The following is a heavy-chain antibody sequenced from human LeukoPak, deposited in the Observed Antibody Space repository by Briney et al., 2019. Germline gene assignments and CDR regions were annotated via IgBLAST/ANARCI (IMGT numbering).Heavy chain of an antibody. Sequence: PGGPLRLSCAASGFTFNSYSINWVRQAPGKGLEWVSSISSSSRYIYYADSVKGRFTISRDNSKNTLFLQMNSLRAEDTSVYYCARGFRQVWLVTDDYWGQGTLVTVSS. CDR1: GFTFNSYS. D-gene: IGHD5-18*01. CDR2: ISSSSRYI. V-gene: IGHV3-21*01. J-gene: IGHJ4*02. CDR3: ARGFRQVWLVTDDY.